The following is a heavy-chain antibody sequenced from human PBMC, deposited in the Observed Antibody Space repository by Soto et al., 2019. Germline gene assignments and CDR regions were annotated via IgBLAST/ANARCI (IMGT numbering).Heavy chain of an antibody. CDR2: IYPGDSDT. CDR3: ERRSRGSSSHYGMDV. D-gene: IGHD6-6*01. CDR1: GYSFTSYW. J-gene: IGHJ6*02. V-gene: IGHV5-51*01. Sequence: GESLKISCNGSGYSFTSYWIGWVRQMPGKGLEWMGIIYPGDSDTRYSPSFQGQVTISADKSISTAYLQWSSLKASDTAMYYCERRSRGSSSHYGMDVWGQGTKVTVYS.